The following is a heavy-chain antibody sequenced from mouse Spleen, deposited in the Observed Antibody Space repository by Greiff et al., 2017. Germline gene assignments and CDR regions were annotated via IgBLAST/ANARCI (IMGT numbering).Heavy chain of an antibody. CDR1: GFTFSDYY. CDR3: ARDGPGTYFDV. Sequence: EVKLMESEGGLVQPGSSMKLSCTASGFTFSDYYMAWVRQVPEKGLEWVANINYDGSSTYYLDSLKSRFIISRDNAKNILYLQMSSLKSEDTATYYCARDGPGTYFDVWGTGTTVTVSS. J-gene: IGHJ1*03. CDR2: INYDGSST. D-gene: IGHD4-1*01. V-gene: IGHV5-16*01.